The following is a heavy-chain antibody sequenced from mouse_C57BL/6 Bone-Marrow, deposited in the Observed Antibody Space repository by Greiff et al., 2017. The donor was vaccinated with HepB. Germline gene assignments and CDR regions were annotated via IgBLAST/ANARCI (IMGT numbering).Heavy chain of an antibody. V-gene: IGHV1-5*01. J-gene: IGHJ1*03. CDR1: GYTFTSYW. D-gene: IGHD1-1*01. Sequence: VQLQQSGTVLARPGASVKMSCKTSGYTFTSYWMHWVKQRPGQGLEWIGAIYPGNSDTSYNQKFKGKAKLTAVTSASTAYMELSSLTNEDSAVYYCRLTTVVATNWYFDVWGTGTTVTVSS. CDR3: RLTTVVATNWYFDV. CDR2: IYPGNSDT.